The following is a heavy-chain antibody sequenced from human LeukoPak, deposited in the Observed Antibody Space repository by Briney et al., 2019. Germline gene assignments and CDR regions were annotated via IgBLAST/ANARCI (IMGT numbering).Heavy chain of an antibody. Sequence: SQTLSLTCAISGDSVSSNSAAWNWIRQSPSRGLEWLGRTYYRSKWYNDYPVSVKSRITINPDTSKNQFSLQLNSVTPEDTAVYFCARGLRYFDWLLPRPKGDYFDYWGQGTLVTVSS. D-gene: IGHD3-9*01. V-gene: IGHV6-1*01. J-gene: IGHJ4*02. CDR1: GDSVSSNSAA. CDR3: ARGLRYFDWLLPRPKGDYFDY. CDR2: TYYRSKWYN.